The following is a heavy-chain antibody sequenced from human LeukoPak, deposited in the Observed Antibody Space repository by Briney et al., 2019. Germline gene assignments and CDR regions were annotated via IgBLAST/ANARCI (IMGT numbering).Heavy chain of an antibody. V-gene: IGHV3-21*01. D-gene: IGHD6-6*01. CDR1: GFTSSSYS. CDR3: ARDSAARPPFDP. Sequence: GGSLRLSCAASGFTSSSYSMNWVRQAPGKGLEWVSSISSSSSYIYYADSVKGRFTISRDNAKNSLYLQMNSLRAEDTAVYYCARDSAARPPFDPWGQGTLVTVSS. J-gene: IGHJ5*02. CDR2: ISSSSSYI.